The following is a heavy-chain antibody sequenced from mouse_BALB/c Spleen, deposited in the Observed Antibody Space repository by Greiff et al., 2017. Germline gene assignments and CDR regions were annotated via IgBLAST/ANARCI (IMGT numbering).Heavy chain of an antibody. CDR3: TREGY. Sequence: QVQLQQSGAELVRPGASVTLSCKASGYTFTDYEMHWVKQTPVHGLEWIGAIDPETGGTAYNQKFKGKATLTADKSSSTAYMELRSLTSEDSAVYYRTREGYWGQGTTLTVSS. V-gene: IGHV1-15*01. J-gene: IGHJ2*01. CDR2: IDPETGGT. CDR1: GYTFTDYE.